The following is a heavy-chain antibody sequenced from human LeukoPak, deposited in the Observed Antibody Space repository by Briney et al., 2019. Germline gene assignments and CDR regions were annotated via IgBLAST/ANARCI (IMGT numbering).Heavy chain of an antibody. D-gene: IGHD2-15*01. CDR1: GGSISSGGYY. V-gene: IGHV4-31*03. J-gene: IGHJ6*02. CDR3: ARDCSGGSCYSGYYYGMDV. Sequence: SQTLSLTCTVSGGSISSGGYYWSWIRQHPGQGLEWIGYIYYSGSTYYNPSLKSRVTISVDTSKNQFSLKLSSVTAADTAVYYCARDCSGGSCYSGYYYGMDVWGQGTTVTVSS. CDR2: IYYSGST.